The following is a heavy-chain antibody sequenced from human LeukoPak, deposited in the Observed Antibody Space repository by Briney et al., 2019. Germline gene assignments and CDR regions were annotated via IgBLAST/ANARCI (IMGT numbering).Heavy chain of an antibody. CDR2: INSDGSST. V-gene: IGHV3-74*01. D-gene: IGHD3-22*01. Sequence: GGSLRLSCAASGFTFSSYWMHWVRQAPGKGLVWVSRINSDGSSTSYADSVKGRFTISRDNAKNTLYLQMNSLRAEDTAVYYCARDAPWDYDSSGYPAFDIWGQGTMVTVSS. J-gene: IGHJ3*02. CDR1: GFTFSSYW. CDR3: ARDAPWDYDSSGYPAFDI.